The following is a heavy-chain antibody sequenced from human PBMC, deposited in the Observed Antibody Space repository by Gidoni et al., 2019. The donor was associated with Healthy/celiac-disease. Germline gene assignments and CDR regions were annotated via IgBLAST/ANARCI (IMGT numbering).Heavy chain of an antibody. J-gene: IGHJ4*02. D-gene: IGHD3-22*01. CDR3: ARETFNYYDSSGYSDY. V-gene: IGHV3-7*04. CDR1: GFTFSSYW. CDR2: IKQDGSEK. Sequence: EVQLVESGGGLVQPGGSLRLSCAASGFTFSSYWMSWVRQAPGKGLEWVANIKQDGSEKYYVDSVKGRFTISRDNAKNSLYLQMNSLRAEDTAVYYCARETFNYYDSSGYSDYWGQGTLVTVSS.